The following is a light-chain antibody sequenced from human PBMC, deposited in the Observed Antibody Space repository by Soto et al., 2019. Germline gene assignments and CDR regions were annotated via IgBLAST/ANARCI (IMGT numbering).Light chain of an antibody. CDR2: DVS. V-gene: IGLV2-11*01. J-gene: IGLJ1*01. CDR1: SSDVGAYNY. Sequence: QAVLTHPLSVSGSPGHSVTISCTGTSSDVGAYNYVSWYQQFPDKAPKLMIYDVSERPSGVPDRFSGSKSGNTASLTISGLQAEDEADYYCCSYAGSYIYVFGSGTKVTVL. CDR3: CSYAGSYIYV.